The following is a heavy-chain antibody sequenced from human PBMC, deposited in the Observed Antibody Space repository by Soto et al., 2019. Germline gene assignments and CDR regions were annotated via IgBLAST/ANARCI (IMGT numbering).Heavy chain of an antibody. CDR3: ARGGVVGATTLTYYYYGMDV. V-gene: IGHV1-46*01. CDR1: GYTFTSYY. Sequence: QVQLVQSGAEVKKPGASVKVSCKASGYTFTSYYMHWVRQAPGQGLEWMGIINPSGGSTSYAQKFKRSVTMARDTSTSTVYMELSSLRSEDTAVYYCARGGVVGATTLTYYYYGMDVWGQGTTVTVSS. D-gene: IGHD1-26*01. J-gene: IGHJ6*02. CDR2: INPSGGST.